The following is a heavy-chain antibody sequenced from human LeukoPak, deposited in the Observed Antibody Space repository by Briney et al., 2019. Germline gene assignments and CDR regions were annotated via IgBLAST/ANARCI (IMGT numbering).Heavy chain of an antibody. Sequence: ASVKVSCKASGYTFTSYGISWVRQAPGQGLEWMGWISAYNGNTNYAQKLQGRVTMTTDTSTSTAYMELRSLRSDDTAVYYCARDQVQKYYYGPDAFDIWGQGTMVTVSS. V-gene: IGHV1-18*01. J-gene: IGHJ3*02. CDR1: GYTFTSYG. CDR3: ARDQVQKYYYGPDAFDI. CDR2: ISAYNGNT. D-gene: IGHD3-10*01.